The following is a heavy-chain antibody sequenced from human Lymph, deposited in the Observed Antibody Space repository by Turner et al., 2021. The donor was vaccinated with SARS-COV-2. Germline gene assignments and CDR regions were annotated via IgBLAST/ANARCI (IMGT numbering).Heavy chain of an antibody. Sequence: EVQLVETGGGLIQPGASLRLSCAASGIIVSRNYMNWVRQAPGKGLEWVSVIYSGGTTYYADSVMGRFTIYRDNTKNTLYLKMNSLRVEDTAVYYCARELGTYGMDVWGQGTTVTVSS. V-gene: IGHV3-53*02. D-gene: IGHD6-13*01. CDR3: ARELGTYGMDV. CDR2: IYSGGTT. CDR1: GIIVSRNY. J-gene: IGHJ6*02.